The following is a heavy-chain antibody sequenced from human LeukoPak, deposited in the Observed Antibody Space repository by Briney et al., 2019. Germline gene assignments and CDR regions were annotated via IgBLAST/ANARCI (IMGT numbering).Heavy chain of an antibody. V-gene: IGHV1-18*04. D-gene: IGHD3-10*01. CDR2: ISAYNGNT. CDR1: GYTFTDYY. Sequence: ASVTVSFKASGYTFTDYYMHWVRQAPGQGLEWMGWISAYNGNTNYAQKLQGRVTMTTDTSTSTAYMELRSLRSDDTAVYYCARDLARDPGAADDAFDIWGQGTMVTVSS. CDR3: ARDLARDPGAADDAFDI. J-gene: IGHJ3*02.